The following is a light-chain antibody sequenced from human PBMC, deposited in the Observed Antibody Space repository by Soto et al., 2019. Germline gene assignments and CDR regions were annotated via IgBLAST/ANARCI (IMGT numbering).Light chain of an antibody. Sequence: QSALTQPASVSGSPGQSITISCTGTSSDVGGYNYVSWYQQHRGKAPKLMIYDVSNRPSGVSNRFSGSKSGNTASLTSSGLQAEDEADYYCSSHTSSSTLVSGGGTKLTVL. CDR2: DVS. CDR1: SSDVGGYNY. V-gene: IGLV2-14*01. CDR3: SSHTSSSTLV. J-gene: IGLJ2*01.